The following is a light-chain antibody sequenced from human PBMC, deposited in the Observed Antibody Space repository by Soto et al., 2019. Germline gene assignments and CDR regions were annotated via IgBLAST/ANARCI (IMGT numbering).Light chain of an antibody. Sequence: EIVMMQSPATLSVSPGERATLPCRASQSVSSNLAWYHQKPGQAPRLLIYDASTRSTGIAASCSGSGSGTEFTLTISSLQSEDFAVYYCQQYNGWPITFGQGTRLEIK. CDR2: DAS. CDR3: QQYNGWPIT. CDR1: QSVSSN. J-gene: IGKJ5*01. V-gene: IGKV3-15*01.